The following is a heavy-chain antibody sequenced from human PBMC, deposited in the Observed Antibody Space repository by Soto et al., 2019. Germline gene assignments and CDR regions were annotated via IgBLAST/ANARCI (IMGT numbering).Heavy chain of an antibody. CDR1: GFSLSTSGVG. CDR2: IYWDDDK. CDR3: AHRLGPPWSLDAFDI. D-gene: IGHD3-3*01. V-gene: IGHV2-5*02. J-gene: IGHJ3*02. Sequence: QITLKESGPTLVKPTQTLTLTCTFSGFSLSTSGVGVGWIRQPPGKALEWLALIYWDDDKRYSPSLKSRLTITKDTSKNQVVLTMTNMDPVDTATYYCAHRLGPPWSLDAFDIWGQGTMVTVSS.